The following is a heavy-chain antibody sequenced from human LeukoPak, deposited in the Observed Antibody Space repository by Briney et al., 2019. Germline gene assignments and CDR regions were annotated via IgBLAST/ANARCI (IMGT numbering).Heavy chain of an antibody. V-gene: IGHV1-69*13. CDR2: IIPIFGTA. CDR1: GGTFSSYA. CDR3: ARNSPMGHYFDY. J-gene: IGHJ4*02. Sequence: ASVKVSCKASGGTFSSYAISWVRQAPGQGLEWMGGIIPIFGTANYAQKFQGRVTITADESTSTAYMELSSLRSEDTAVYYCARNSPMGHYFDYWGQGTLVTVFS.